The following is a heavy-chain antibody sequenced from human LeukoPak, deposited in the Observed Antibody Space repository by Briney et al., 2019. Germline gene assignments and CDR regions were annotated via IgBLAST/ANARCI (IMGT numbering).Heavy chain of an antibody. D-gene: IGHD5-18*01. CDR3: AKDGWGAGDTAPEAGWGYYYYYMDV. CDR1: GFTFSSYA. V-gene: IGHV3-23*01. Sequence: GGSLRLSCAASGFTFSSYAMSWVRQAPGKGLEWVSAISGSGGSTYYADSVKGRFTISRDNSKNTLYLQMNSLRAEDTAVYYCAKDGWGAGDTAPEAGWGYYYYYMDVWGKGTTVTVS. J-gene: IGHJ6*03. CDR2: ISGSGGST.